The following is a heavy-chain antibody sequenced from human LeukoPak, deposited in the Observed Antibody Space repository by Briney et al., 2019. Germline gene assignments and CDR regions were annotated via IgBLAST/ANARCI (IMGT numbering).Heavy chain of an antibody. CDR3: ARSRRDNYYYYYGMDV. Sequence: PGESLRLSCAASGFTFSAYSMNWVRRAPGKGLEWISYISSGGGTIYYADSVKGRFTISRDNARNSLYLQMNSLRAEDTAVYYCARSRRDNYYYYYGMDVWGQGTTVTVSS. D-gene: IGHD5-24*01. CDR2: ISSGGGTI. V-gene: IGHV3-48*04. J-gene: IGHJ6*02. CDR1: GFTFSAYS.